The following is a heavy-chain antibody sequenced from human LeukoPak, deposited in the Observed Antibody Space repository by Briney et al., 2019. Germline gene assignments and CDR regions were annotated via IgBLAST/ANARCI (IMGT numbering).Heavy chain of an antibody. D-gene: IGHD6-13*01. CDR3: ARDDSVGQLATSLDY. CDR2: IKTDGSST. Sequence: GGSLRLSCAASGFTFSSYWMHWVRQAPGKGLVWVSRIKTDGSSTSYADSVKGRFTISRDNSKNTLYLQMNSLRAEDTAVYYCARDDSVGQLATSLDYWGQGTLVTVSS. CDR1: GFTFSSYW. J-gene: IGHJ4*02. V-gene: IGHV3-74*01.